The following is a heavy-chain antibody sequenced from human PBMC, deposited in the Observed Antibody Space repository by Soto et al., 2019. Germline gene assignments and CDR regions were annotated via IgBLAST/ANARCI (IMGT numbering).Heavy chain of an antibody. CDR1: GGSISSYY. J-gene: IGHJ5*02. D-gene: IGHD3-9*01. CDR2: IYYSGST. V-gene: IGHV4-59*01. CDR3: ARGRYSDWFRDNNWFDP. Sequence: SETLSLTCTVSGGSISSYYWSWIRQPPGKGLEWIGYIYYSGSTNYNPSLKSRVTISVDTSKNQFSLKLSSVTAADTAVYYCARGRYSDWFRDNNWFDPWGQGTLVTAPQ.